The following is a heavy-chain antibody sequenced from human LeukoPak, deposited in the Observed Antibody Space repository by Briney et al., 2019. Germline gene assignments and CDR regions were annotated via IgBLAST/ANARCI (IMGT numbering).Heavy chain of an antibody. V-gene: IGHV2-5*02. Sequence: SGPTLVKPTQTLTLTCTFSGFSLSTSGVGVGWIRQPPGKALEWLALIYWDDDKRYSPSLKSRLTITKDTSKNRVVLTMTNMDPVDTATYYCAHRHPSPGSYRYWYFDLWGRGTLVTVSS. CDR2: IYWDDDK. CDR3: AHRHPSPGSYRYWYFDL. CDR1: GFSLSTSGVG. J-gene: IGHJ2*01. D-gene: IGHD3-16*02.